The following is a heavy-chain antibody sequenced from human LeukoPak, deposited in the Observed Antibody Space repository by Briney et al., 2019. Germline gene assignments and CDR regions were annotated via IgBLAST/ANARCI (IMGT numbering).Heavy chain of an antibody. Sequence: SETLSLTCTVPGGSISSYYWSWIRQPAGKGLEWIGRIHASGSTDYNPSLESRVTMSVDTSKSQFSLRLSSVTAADTAVYYCAREGSMTARPFVSIDYWGQGTLVTVSS. J-gene: IGHJ4*02. V-gene: IGHV4-4*07. CDR1: GGSISSYY. CDR2: IHASGST. CDR3: AREGSMTARPFVSIDY. D-gene: IGHD6-6*01.